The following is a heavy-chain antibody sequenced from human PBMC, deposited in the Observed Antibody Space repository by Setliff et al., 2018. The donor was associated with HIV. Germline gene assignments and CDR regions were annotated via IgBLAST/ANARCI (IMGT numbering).Heavy chain of an antibody. J-gene: IGHJ6*03. Sequence: EASVKVSCKASGYTFTSYGISWVRQAPGQGLEWMGWISAYNGNTNYAQKLQGRVTMTTDTSTSTAYMELRSLRSDDTAVYYCARRVHLTVPAHYYYYYMDVWGKGTVVTV. CDR2: ISAYNGNT. V-gene: IGHV1-18*01. D-gene: IGHD2-2*01. CDR1: GYTFTSYG. CDR3: ARRVHLTVPAHYYYYYMDV.